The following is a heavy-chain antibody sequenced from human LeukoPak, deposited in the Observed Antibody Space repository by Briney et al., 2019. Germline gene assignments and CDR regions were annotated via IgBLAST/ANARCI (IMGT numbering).Heavy chain of an antibody. D-gene: IGHD1-26*01. CDR2: ISTSGTIV. J-gene: IGHJ4*02. CDR3: AKAFTKSGSCWDYFDF. V-gene: IGHV3-21*01. Sequence: GGSLRLSCATSGFTFSSYCFNWVRQAPGKGLEWVSSISTSGTIVHYADSVRGRFTMSRDNTRKSVYLQMDSLRAGDTAVYYCAKAFTKSGSCWDYFDFWGLGTLVTVSS. CDR1: GFTFSSYC.